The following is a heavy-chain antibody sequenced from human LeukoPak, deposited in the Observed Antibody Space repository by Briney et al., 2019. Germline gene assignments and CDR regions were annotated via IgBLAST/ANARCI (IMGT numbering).Heavy chain of an antibody. CDR3: ARGRGTYYDILTGYYTPSGYWYFDL. V-gene: IGHV4-61*02. CDR2: IYISGST. Sequence: PSQTLSLTCTVSGGSISSGSYYWSWIRQPAGKGLEWIGRIYISGSTNYNPSLKSRVTISVDTSKNQFSLKLSSVTAADTAVYYCARGRGTYYDILTGYYTPSGYWYFDLWGRGTLVTVSS. J-gene: IGHJ2*01. D-gene: IGHD3-9*01. CDR1: GGSISSGSYY.